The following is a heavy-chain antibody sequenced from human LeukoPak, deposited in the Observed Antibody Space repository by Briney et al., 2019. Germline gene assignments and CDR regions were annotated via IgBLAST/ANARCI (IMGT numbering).Heavy chain of an antibody. V-gene: IGHV3-72*01. D-gene: IGHD6-13*01. CDR2: TSNKAKSYTT. J-gene: IGHJ4*02. Sequence: GGSLRLSCSASGFTFSDHYTDWVRQAPGKGLEWVGRTSNKAKSYTTEYAASVKDRFTISRDDSKNSLYLQINSLKTEDTAVYYCSRAAGAYYVDYWGQGTLVTVSS. CDR3: SRAAGAYYVDY. CDR1: GFTFSDHY.